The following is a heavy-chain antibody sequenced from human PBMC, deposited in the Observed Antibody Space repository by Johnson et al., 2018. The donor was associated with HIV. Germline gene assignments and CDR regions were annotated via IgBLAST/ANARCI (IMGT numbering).Heavy chain of an antibody. J-gene: IGHJ3*01. CDR1: GFTFSNAW. V-gene: IGHV3-23*04. D-gene: IGHD3-22*01. CDR3: ARGVSSGYYSNAFDV. CDR2: ISGSGGST. Sequence: VQLVESGGGLVKPGGSLRLSCAASGFTFSNAWMSWVRQAPGKGLEWVSAISGSGGSTYYADSVKGRFTISRDNSKNTLYPQMNSLRAEDTALYYCARGVSSGYYSNAFDVWGQGTMATVSS.